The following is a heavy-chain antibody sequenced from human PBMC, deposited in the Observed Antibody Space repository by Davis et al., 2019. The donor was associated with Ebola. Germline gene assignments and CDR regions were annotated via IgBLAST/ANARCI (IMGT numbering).Heavy chain of an antibody. CDR1: GYTFTSYG. Sequence: AASVKVSCKASGYTFTSYGISWVRQAPGQGLEWMGWINAGNGNTKYSQKFQGRVTITRDTSASTAYMELSSLRSEDTAVYYCARDLLWNGGEYYYYGMDVWGQGTTVTVSS. D-gene: IGHD1-1*01. CDR2: INAGNGNT. V-gene: IGHV1-3*01. CDR3: ARDLLWNGGEYYYYGMDV. J-gene: IGHJ6*02.